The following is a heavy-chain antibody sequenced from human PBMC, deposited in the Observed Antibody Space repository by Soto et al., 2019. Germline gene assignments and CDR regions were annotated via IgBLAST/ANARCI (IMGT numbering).Heavy chain of an antibody. CDR2: IYYTGSS. CDR3: ARGDPMSGSDY. CDR1: GGSISSGDYY. J-gene: IGHJ4*02. Sequence: PSETLSLTCTVSGGSISSGDYYWSWIRQPPGKGLEWIGYIYYTGSSYYNPSLKSRVTMSVDTSKNQISLKLSSVTAADTAVYYCARGDPMSGSDYWGQGSLVTVS. D-gene: IGHD2-21*02. V-gene: IGHV4-30-4*01.